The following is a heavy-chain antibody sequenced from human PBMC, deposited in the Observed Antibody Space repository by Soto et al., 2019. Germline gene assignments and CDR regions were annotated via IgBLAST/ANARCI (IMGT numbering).Heavy chain of an antibody. D-gene: IGHD6-13*01. CDR1: GYSFTSYW. CDR2: IYPGDSDT. V-gene: IGHV5-51*01. CDR3: AREASAAGRDY. J-gene: IGHJ4*02. Sequence: GESLKISRKGSGYSFTSYWIGWVRQMPRKGLEWMGIIYPGDSDTRYSPSFQGQVTISADKSISTAYLQWSSLKASDTAVYYCAREASAAGRDYGGQGPRVTVSS.